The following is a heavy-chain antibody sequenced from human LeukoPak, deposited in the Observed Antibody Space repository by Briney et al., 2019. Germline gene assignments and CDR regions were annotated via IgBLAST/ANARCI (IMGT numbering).Heavy chain of an antibody. CDR2: IYYSGST. J-gene: IGHJ4*02. D-gene: IGHD6-13*01. Sequence: SVTRSLTCTVCVGSIRVYYWRWTQHPPEKGVEGVGYIYYSGSTNSNPTLKSRVTLSVDTSKNQFSLKLSSVTAADTAVYFCARDGRRYSSNWSFDYWGQGTLVTVSS. V-gene: IGHV4-59*01. CDR1: VGSIRVYY. CDR3: ARDGRRYSSNWSFDY.